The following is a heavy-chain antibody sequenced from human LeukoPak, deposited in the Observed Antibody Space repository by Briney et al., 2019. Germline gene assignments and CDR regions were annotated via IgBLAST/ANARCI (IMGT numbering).Heavy chain of an antibody. V-gene: IGHV3-48*03. CDR1: GFTFSSYE. Sequence: GGSLRLSSAASGFTFSSYEMNWVRQAPGKGLEWVSYISSSGRTIYYADSVKGRFTISRDNAKNSLYLQMNSLRAEDTALYYCARDYGIAVAFDCWGQGTLVTVSS. J-gene: IGHJ4*02. D-gene: IGHD6-19*01. CDR3: ARDYGIAVAFDC. CDR2: ISSSGRTI.